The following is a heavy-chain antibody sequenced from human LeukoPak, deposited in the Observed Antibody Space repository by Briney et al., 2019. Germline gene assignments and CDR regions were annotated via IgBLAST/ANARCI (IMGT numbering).Heavy chain of an antibody. J-gene: IGHJ4*02. CDR2: INHSGST. V-gene: IGHV4-34*01. CDR1: GGSFSGYY. CDR3: ARRPIAVAGTWMVDY. D-gene: IGHD6-19*01. Sequence: SETLSLTCGVYGGSFSGYYWSWIRQPPGKGLEWIGEINHSGSTNYNPSLKSRVTISVDTSKNQFSLKLSSVTAADTAVYYCARRPIAVAGTWMVDYWGQGTLVTVSS.